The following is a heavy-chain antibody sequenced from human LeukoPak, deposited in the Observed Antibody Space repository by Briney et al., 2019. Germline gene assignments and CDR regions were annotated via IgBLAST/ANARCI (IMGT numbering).Heavy chain of an antibody. Sequence: SETLSLTCAVSGYSISSGYYWGWIRQPPGKGLEWIGYIYYSGSTNYNPSLKSRVTISVDTSKNQFSLKLSSVTAADTAVYYCAREMAGIDYWGQGTLVTVSS. CDR2: IYYSGST. D-gene: IGHD6-19*01. CDR1: GYSISSGYY. CDR3: AREMAGIDY. J-gene: IGHJ4*02. V-gene: IGHV4-61*01.